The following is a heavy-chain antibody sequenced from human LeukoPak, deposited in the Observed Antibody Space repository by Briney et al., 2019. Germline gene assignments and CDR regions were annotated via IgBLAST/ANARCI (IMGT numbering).Heavy chain of an antibody. CDR3: ARTCSGSSCYVIY. CDR2: ISGYNGNT. D-gene: IGHD2-2*01. CDR1: GYTFSNYG. V-gene: IGHV1-18*01. Sequence: ASVKVSCKASGYTFSNYGITWVRQAPGQGLEWMGWISGYNGNTNYAQKFQGRVTMTTETSTSTAHMELRSLRSDDTAVYYCARTCSGSSCYVIYWGQGTLLTVSS. J-gene: IGHJ4*02.